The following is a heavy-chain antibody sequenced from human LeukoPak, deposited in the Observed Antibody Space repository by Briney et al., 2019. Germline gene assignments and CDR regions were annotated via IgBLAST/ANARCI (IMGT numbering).Heavy chain of an antibody. CDR3: ARHHRYKYYYDSSGYYLAPFDY. V-gene: IGHV4-39*01. CDR1: GGSISSSSYY. Sequence: SETLSLTCTVSGGSISSSSYYWGWIRQPPGKGLEWIGSIYYSGSTYYNPSLKGRVTISVDTSKNQFSLKLSSVTAADTAVYYCARHHRYKYYYDSSGYYLAPFDYWGQGTLVTVSS. J-gene: IGHJ4*02. CDR2: IYYSGST. D-gene: IGHD3-22*01.